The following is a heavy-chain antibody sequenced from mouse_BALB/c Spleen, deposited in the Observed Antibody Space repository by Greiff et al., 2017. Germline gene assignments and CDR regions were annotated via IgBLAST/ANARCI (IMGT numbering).Heavy chain of an antibody. CDR3: AGSSSSGAMDY. D-gene: IGHD1-1*01. Sequence: EVQLQQSGAELVKPGASVKLSCTASGFNIKDTYMHWVKQRPEQGLEWIGRIDPANGNTKYDPKFQGKATITADTSSNTAYLQLSSLTSEDTAVYYCAGSSSSGAMDYWGQGTSVTVSS. CDR1: GFNIKDTY. V-gene: IGHV14-3*02. CDR2: IDPANGNT. J-gene: IGHJ4*01.